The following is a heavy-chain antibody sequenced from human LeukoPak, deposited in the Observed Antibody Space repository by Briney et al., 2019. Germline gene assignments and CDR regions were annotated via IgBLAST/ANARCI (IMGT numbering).Heavy chain of an antibody. CDR1: GGSISSYY. CDR3: ARVITMIVGSLNWFDP. Sequence: PSETLSLTCTVSGGSISSYYWSWIRQPPGKGLEWIGYIYYSGSTNYNPSLKSRVTISVDTSKNQFSLKLSSVTAADTAVYYCARVITMIVGSLNWFDPWGQGTLVTVSS. D-gene: IGHD3-22*01. V-gene: IGHV4-59*08. CDR2: IYYSGST. J-gene: IGHJ5*02.